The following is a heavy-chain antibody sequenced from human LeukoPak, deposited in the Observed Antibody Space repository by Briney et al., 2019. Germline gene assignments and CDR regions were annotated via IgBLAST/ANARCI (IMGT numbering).Heavy chain of an antibody. J-gene: IGHJ4*02. V-gene: IGHV4-30-4*01. Sequence: SQTLSLTCTVSGGSISSGDYYWSWIRQPPGKGLEWIGYIYYSGSTYYNPSLKSRVSISVDTSKNQFPLKLSSVTAADTAVYYCARAYDSSGFPLFDYWGQGALVTVSS. CDR2: IYYSGST. CDR1: GGSISSGDYY. CDR3: ARAYDSSGFPLFDY. D-gene: IGHD3-22*01.